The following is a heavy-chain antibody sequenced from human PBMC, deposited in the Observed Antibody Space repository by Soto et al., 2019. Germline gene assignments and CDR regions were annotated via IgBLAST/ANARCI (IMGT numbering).Heavy chain of an antibody. CDR3: ARHSVLDYYDSSEEDYNWFDP. D-gene: IGHD3-22*01. CDR1: GGSISGYY. J-gene: IGHJ5*02. Sequence: SETLSLTCTVSGGSISGYYWSLIRQPPGKGLEWIGYIYYSGGTNYNPSLKSRVTISVDTSKTQFSLKLSSVTAADTAVYYCARHSVLDYYDSSEEDYNWFDPWGQGTLVTVSS. V-gene: IGHV4-59*08. CDR2: IYYSGGT.